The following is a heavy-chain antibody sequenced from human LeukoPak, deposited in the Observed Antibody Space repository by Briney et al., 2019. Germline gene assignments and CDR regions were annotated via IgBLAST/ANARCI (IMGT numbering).Heavy chain of an antibody. Sequence: ASVKVSCKASGYTFTSYYMHWVRQAPGQGLEWMGIINPSGGSTSYAQKFQGRVTMTRDTSTSTVYMELSSLRSEDTAVYYCASHRLGYCSSTSCPNYYYYYGMDVWGQGTTVTVSS. V-gene: IGHV1-46*01. D-gene: IGHD2-2*01. CDR1: GYTFTSYY. CDR2: INPSGGST. CDR3: ASHRLGYCSSTSCPNYYYYYGMDV. J-gene: IGHJ6*02.